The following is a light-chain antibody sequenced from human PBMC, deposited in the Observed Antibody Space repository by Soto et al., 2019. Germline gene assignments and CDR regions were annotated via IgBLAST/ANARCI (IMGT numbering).Light chain of an antibody. CDR3: QQRTNWPEVT. J-gene: IGKJ5*01. Sequence: DIVLTQSPATLSLSPGDRATLSCRASQSLGVYLTWYQQKPGQPPRLLIFDASDRATGVPARFSGSGSGTDFTLTISSLEPEDFAVYYCQQRTNWPEVTFGQGTRLEIK. CDR2: DAS. V-gene: IGKV3-11*01. CDR1: QSLGVY.